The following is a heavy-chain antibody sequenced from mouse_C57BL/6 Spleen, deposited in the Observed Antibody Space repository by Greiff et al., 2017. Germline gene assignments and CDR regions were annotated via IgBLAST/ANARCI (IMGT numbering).Heavy chain of an antibody. Sequence: EVKVVESGGGLVQPGGSLSLSCAASGFTFTDYYMSWVRQPPGKALEWLGFIRNKANGYTTEYSASVKGRFTISRDNSQIILYLQMNALRAEDSATYYCAGYSNYGFAYWGQGTLVTVSA. CDR2: IRNKANGYTT. CDR1: GFTFTDYY. V-gene: IGHV7-3*01. D-gene: IGHD2-1*01. CDR3: AGYSNYGFAY. J-gene: IGHJ3*01.